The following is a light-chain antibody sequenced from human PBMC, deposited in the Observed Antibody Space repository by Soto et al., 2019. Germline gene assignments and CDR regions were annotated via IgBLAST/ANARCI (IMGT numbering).Light chain of an antibody. CDR3: QQYNTWPPVFT. CDR1: QSVSSN. V-gene: IGKV3-15*01. Sequence: EIVMTQSPATLSVSPGERATLSCRASQSVSSNLAWYQQKPGQALRLLIYGASTRATGIPARFSGSGSGTEFTLTISSLQSEDFAVYYCQQYNTWPPVFTFGPGTKVDIK. CDR2: GAS. J-gene: IGKJ3*01.